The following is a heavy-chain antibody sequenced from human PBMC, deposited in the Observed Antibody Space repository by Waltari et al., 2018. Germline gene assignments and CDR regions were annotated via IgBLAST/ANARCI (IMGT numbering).Heavy chain of an antibody. CDR1: TVPTRRDRQY. CDR3: ATYIGASVGTAAFDV. V-gene: IGHV4-39*01. D-gene: IGHD5-12*01. CDR2: VSYSGTT. J-gene: IGHJ3*01. Sequence: LQPPESVTRRVSPAPTLSLLCRVPTVPTRRDRQYWAWIRQAPGQGRWWIGTVSYSGTTYISPSLKSRVSVSRDTSKNQVSLILGSVTAADMAVYYCATYIGASVGTAAFDVWGQGTMVTVSS.